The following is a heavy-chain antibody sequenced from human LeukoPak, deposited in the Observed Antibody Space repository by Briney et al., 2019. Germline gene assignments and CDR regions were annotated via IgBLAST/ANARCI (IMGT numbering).Heavy chain of an antibody. Sequence: SETLSLTCTVSGDSITSYYWSWIRQPAGKGLEWIGRINISGNTNYNPSLKSRVTMSLDTSKNQFSLKLSSVTAADTAVYYCARAYCGGDCYNYYYYYYMDVWGKGTTVTISS. CDR3: ARAYCGGDCYNYYYYYYMDV. V-gene: IGHV4-4*07. J-gene: IGHJ6*03. D-gene: IGHD2-21*02. CDR2: INISGNT. CDR1: GDSITSYY.